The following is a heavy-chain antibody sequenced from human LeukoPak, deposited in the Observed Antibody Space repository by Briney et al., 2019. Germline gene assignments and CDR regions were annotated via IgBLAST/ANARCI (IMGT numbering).Heavy chain of an antibody. D-gene: IGHD3-10*01. Sequence: PGGSLRLSCAASGFTFSSYWMHWVRQAPGKGLVWVSRINSDGSSTSYADSVKGRFTISRDNSKNTLYVQMNSLRAEDTAVYYCAKDVDPFGSGSYVEGFDYWGQGTLVTVSS. J-gene: IGHJ4*02. CDR3: AKDVDPFGSGSYVEGFDY. V-gene: IGHV3-74*01. CDR1: GFTFSSYW. CDR2: INSDGSST.